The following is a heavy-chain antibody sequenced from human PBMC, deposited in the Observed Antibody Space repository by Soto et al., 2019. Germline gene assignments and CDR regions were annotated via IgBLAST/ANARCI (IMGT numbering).Heavy chain of an antibody. Sequence: SETLSLTCTVAGGAISSYYWSWIRQPPGKGLEWIGYIYYSGITNYNPSLRSRVTISVDTSKNQFSLKLSSVTAADTAVYYCARVVDYYGMDVWGQGTTVTVSS. J-gene: IGHJ6*02. V-gene: IGHV4-59*01. CDR2: IYYSGIT. CDR3: ARVVDYYGMDV. CDR1: GGAISSYY.